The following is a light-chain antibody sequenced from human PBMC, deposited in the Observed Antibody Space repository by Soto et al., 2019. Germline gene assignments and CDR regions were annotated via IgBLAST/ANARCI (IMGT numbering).Light chain of an antibody. CDR1: RGDVGGYNL. CDR2: EVT. J-gene: IGLJ1*01. Sequence: QSVLTQPASVSGSPGQSITIPCTGTRGDVGGYNLVSWYQQHPGKAPKLMIYEVTERPSGVSHRFSGSKSGNTASLTISGLQPDDEADYYCCSYAGNSEVFGPGTKVTVL. CDR3: CSYAGNSEV. V-gene: IGLV2-23*02.